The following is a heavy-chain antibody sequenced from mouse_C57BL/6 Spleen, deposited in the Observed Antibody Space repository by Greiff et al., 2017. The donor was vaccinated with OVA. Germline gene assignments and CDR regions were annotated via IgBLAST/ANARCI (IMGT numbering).Heavy chain of an antibody. CDR2: ISYDGSN. Sequence: EVKLVESGPGLVKPSQSLSLTCSVTGYSITSGYYWNWIRQFPGNKLEWMGYISYDGSNNYNPSLKNRISITRDTSKNQFFLKLNSVTTEDTATYYGARDLGITTVVARYFDVWGTGTTVTVSS. D-gene: IGHD1-1*01. CDR1: GYSITSGYY. J-gene: IGHJ1*03. V-gene: IGHV3-6*01. CDR3: ARDLGITTVVARYFDV.